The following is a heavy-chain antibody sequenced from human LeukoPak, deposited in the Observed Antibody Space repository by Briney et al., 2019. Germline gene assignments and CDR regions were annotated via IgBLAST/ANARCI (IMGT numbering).Heavy chain of an antibody. J-gene: IGHJ2*01. D-gene: IGHD3-22*01. CDR1: GYSFASYY. Sequence: GESLKISCKGSGYSFASYYIGWVRQMPGKRLEWMGVIYPGDSDTRYSPSFQGEVTISADKSISTAYLQWRSLKASDTAMYYCARTFFHDSSGYDRYFDVWGRGTLVTVSS. V-gene: IGHV5-51*01. CDR2: IYPGDSDT. CDR3: ARTFFHDSSGYDRYFDV.